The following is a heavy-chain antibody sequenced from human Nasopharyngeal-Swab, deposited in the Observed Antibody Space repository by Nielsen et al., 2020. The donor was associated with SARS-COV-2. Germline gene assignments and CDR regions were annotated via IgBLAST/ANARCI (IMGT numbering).Heavy chain of an antibody. V-gene: IGHV1-2*06. J-gene: IGHJ6*02. CDR1: GYTFTGYY. CDR2: INPNSGGT. D-gene: IGHD6-6*01. CDR3: ATFLIAARLYYYYGMDV. Sequence: ASVKVSCKASGYTFTGYYIHWVRQAPGQGLEWMGRINPNSGGTNYAQKFQGRVTMTRDTSISTAYMELSRLRSDDTAVYYCATFLIAARLYYYYGMDVWGQGTTVTVSS.